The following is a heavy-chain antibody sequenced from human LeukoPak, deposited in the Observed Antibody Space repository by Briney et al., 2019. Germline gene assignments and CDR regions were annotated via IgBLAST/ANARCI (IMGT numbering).Heavy chain of an antibody. V-gene: IGHV4-39*01. Sequence: SETLSLTCTVSGGSISSSSYYWGWIRQPPGKGLEWIGSIYYSGSTYYNPSLKSRVTISVDTSKNQFSLKLSSVTAADTAVYYCARHFAPGLMGYYMDVWGKGTTVTISS. CDR2: IYYSGST. CDR3: ARHFAPGLMGYYMDV. J-gene: IGHJ6*03. CDR1: GGSISSSSYY. D-gene: IGHD2-8*01.